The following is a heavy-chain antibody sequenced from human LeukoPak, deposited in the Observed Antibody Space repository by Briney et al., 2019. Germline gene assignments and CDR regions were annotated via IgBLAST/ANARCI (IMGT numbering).Heavy chain of an antibody. CDR2: IYSGGST. J-gene: IGHJ4*02. CDR1: GFTVSSNY. V-gene: IGHV3-53*01. D-gene: IGHD2-2*01. Sequence: GGSLRLSCAASGFTVSSNYMSWVRQAPGKGLEWVSVIYSGGSTYYADSVKGRFTISRDNSKNTLYLQMNSLRAEDTAVYYCASSVVVVPAATGGFDYWGQGTLVTVSS. CDR3: ASSVVVVPAATGGFDY.